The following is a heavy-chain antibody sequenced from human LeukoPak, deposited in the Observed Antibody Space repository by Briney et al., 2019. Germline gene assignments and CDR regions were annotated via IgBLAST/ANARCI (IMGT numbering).Heavy chain of an antibody. J-gene: IGHJ4*02. CDR1: GGSISSNSYY. CDR3: APGSPSRPDY. Sequence: SETLSLTCAVSGGSISSNSYYWGWIRQPPGKGLEWIGSIYYSGSTYYNPSLKSRVTISVDTSKNQFSLKLSSVTAADTAVYYCAPGSPSRPDYWGQGTLIIVSS. V-gene: IGHV4-39*01. CDR2: IYYSGST. D-gene: IGHD2-15*01.